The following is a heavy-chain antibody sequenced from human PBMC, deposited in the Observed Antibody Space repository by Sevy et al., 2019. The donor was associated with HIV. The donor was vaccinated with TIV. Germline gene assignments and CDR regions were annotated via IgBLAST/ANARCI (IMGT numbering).Heavy chain of an antibody. CDR2: ISSSGSTI. CDR3: ASLFPWKLWTYYYYYYGMDV. D-gene: IGHD5-18*01. V-gene: IGHV3-11*01. CDR1: GFTFSDYY. J-gene: IGHJ6*02. Sequence: GGSLRLSCAASGFTFSDYYMSWIRQAPGKGLEWVSYISSSGSTIYYADSVKGRFTISRDNAKNSLYLQMNSLRAEDTAVYYCASLFPWKLWTYYYYYYGMDVWGQGTTVTVSS.